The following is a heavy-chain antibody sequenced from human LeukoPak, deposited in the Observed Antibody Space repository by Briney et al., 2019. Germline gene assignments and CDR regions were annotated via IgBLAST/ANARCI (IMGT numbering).Heavy chain of an antibody. CDR2: INWNGGST. J-gene: IGHJ4*02. V-gene: IGHV3-20*04. CDR3: AREGYYDFWSGYREPFDY. D-gene: IGHD3-3*01. Sequence: GGSLRLSCAASGFTFDDYGMSWVRQAPGKRLEWVSGINWNGGSTGYAGSVKGRFTISRDNAKNSLYLQMNSLRAEDTALYYCAREGYYDFWSGYREPFDYWGQGTLVTVSS. CDR1: GFTFDDYG.